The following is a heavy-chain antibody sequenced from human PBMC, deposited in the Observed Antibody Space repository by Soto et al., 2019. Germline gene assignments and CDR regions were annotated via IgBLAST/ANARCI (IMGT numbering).Heavy chain of an antibody. CDR1: GFTFSSYA. CDR2: ISYDGSNK. Sequence: GGSLRLSCAASGFTFSSYAMHWVRQAPGKGLEWVAVISYDGSNKYYADSVKGRFTISRDNSKNTLYLQMNSLRAVDTATYYCAHSLIGYYYDSSGSNWFDPWGQGTLVTVSS. V-gene: IGHV3-30-3*01. J-gene: IGHJ5*02. CDR3: AHSLIGYYYDSSGSNWFDP. D-gene: IGHD3-22*01.